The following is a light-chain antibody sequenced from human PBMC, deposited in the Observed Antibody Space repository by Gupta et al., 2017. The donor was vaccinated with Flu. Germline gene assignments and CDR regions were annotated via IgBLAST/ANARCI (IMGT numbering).Light chain of an antibody. CDR1: SIYVDIFKY. J-gene: IGLJ2*01. CDR2: EVN. Sequence: QSALSQSASVSGSPGHSISISCTGTSIYVDIFKYVPRYQQHPVTAPKLLIYEVNNRPSGIADRFSGSKSANTASLTISGLQAGDEADYYCGSYTSSNTLFGGGTKLTVL. CDR3: GSYTSSNTL. V-gene: IGLV2-14*01.